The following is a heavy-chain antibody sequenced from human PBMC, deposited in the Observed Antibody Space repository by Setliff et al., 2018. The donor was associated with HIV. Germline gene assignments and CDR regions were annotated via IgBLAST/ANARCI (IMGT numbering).Heavy chain of an antibody. CDR3: ARNYYDRSGHHPDY. CDR1: GYTFTGYY. D-gene: IGHD3-22*01. J-gene: IGHJ4*02. CDR2: INPNSGGT. Sequence: ASVKVSCKASGYTFTGYYMHWVRQAPGQGLEWMGRINPNSGGTNYAQKFQGRVTMTRDTSISTAYMELSRLRSDDTAVYYCARNYYDRSGHHPDYWGQGTLVTVSS. V-gene: IGHV1-2*06.